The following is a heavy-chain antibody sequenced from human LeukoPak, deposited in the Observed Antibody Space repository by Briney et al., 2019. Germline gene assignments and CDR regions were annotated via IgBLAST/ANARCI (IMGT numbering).Heavy chain of an antibody. CDR2: IYSGGST. V-gene: IGHV3-53*01. CDR3: ARARFIYGGTHFDY. Sequence: GGSLRLSCAASGFTVSSNYMSWVRQAPGKGLEWVSVIYSGGSTYYADSVKGRFTISRDNSKNTLYLQMNSLRAEDTAVYYCARARFIYGGTHFDYWGQGTLVTVSS. D-gene: IGHD4-23*01. J-gene: IGHJ4*02. CDR1: GFTVSSNY.